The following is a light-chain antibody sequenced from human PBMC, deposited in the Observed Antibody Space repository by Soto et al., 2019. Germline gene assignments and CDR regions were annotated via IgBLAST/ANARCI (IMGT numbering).Light chain of an antibody. J-gene: IGKJ1*01. CDR2: AAS. V-gene: IGKV1-39*01. Sequence: DLPMTPSPSSLSVSVGDRVTITCRASQSISNYLNWYQQKPGKAPKLLIYAASTLQSGVPSRFSGSGSGTDFTLTVSSLQPEDFATYYCQQSYSTPRTFGQGTKVEIK. CDR1: QSISNY. CDR3: QQSYSTPRT.